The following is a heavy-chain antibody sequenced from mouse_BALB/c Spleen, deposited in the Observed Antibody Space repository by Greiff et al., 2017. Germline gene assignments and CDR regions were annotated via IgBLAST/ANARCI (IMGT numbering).Heavy chain of an antibody. Sequence: EVKLLESGGGLVKPGGSLKLSCAASGFTFSDYYMYWVRQTPEKRLEWVATISDGGSYTYYPDSVKGRFTISRDNAKNNLYLQMSSLKSEDTAMYYCARDGDTTVVAPFWGQGTSVTVSS. V-gene: IGHV5-4*02. D-gene: IGHD1-1*01. CDR3: ARDGDTTVVAPF. CDR1: GFTFSDYY. CDR2: ISDGGSYT. J-gene: IGHJ4*01.